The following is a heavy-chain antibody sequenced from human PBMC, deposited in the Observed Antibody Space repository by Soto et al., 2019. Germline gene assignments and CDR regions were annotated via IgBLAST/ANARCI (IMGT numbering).Heavy chain of an antibody. Sequence: GGSLRLACAASGFSLSTNTMHWVRQVPGKGLEWVASISNDGRRKYYADFVKGRFTISRDTANNILYLEMNSLRAEDTSLYYCARVATAMTYDFWGQGTQVTVSS. CDR2: ISNDGRRK. D-gene: IGHD2-21*02. CDR3: ARVATAMTYDF. V-gene: IGHV3-30*04. J-gene: IGHJ4*02. CDR1: GFSLSTNT.